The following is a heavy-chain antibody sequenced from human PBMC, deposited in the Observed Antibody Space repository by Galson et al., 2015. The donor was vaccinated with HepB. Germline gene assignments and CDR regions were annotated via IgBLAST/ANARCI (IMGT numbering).Heavy chain of an antibody. CDR2: IYHSGST. V-gene: IGHV4-4*02. CDR3: ARVGGQTYYDSWSGLAFDK. J-gene: IGHJ3*02. D-gene: IGHD3-3*01. CDR1: GGSISSSNW. Sequence: SETLSLTCAISGGSISSSNWWSWVRQPPGKGLEWIGQIYHSGSTNSNPSLKSRVTISVDKSKNQFSLKLSSVTAADTAVYYCARVGGQTYYDSWSGLAFDKWGQGTMVTVSS.